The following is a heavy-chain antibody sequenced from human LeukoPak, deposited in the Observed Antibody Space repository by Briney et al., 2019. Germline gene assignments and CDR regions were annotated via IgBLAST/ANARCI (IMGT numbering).Heavy chain of an antibody. D-gene: IGHD3-22*01. V-gene: IGHV4-39*01. Sequence: SETLSLTCTVSGCSISSSSYYWGWLRQPPGKGLEWIGSIYYSRSTYYNPSLKSRDTISVDTSKTQFSLKLSSVTAADTPLYFCSSRGITTGDYWGQGTLVTVS. J-gene: IGHJ4*02. CDR1: GCSISSSSYY. CDR2: IYYSRST. CDR3: SSRGITTGDY.